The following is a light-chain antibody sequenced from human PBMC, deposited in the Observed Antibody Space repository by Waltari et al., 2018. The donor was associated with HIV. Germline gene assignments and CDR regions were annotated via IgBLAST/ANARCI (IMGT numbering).Light chain of an antibody. CDR1: SSDDGGYNL. CDR2: EVS. Sequence: QSALTQPASVSGSSGPSITISCTRTSSDDGGYNLVSWYQQHPGKAPKLMIYEVSKRPSGVSNRFSGSKSGNTASLTISGLQAEDEADYYCCAYAGSTTYVIFGGGTKLTVL. J-gene: IGLJ2*01. CDR3: CAYAGSTTYVI. V-gene: IGLV2-23*02.